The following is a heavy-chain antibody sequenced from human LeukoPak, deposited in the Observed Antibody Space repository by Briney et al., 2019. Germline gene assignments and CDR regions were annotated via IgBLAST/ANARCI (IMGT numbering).Heavy chain of an antibody. D-gene: IGHD3-22*01. CDR3: AREWGLRYYYDSSGYYGHWFDP. CDR1: GYTFTSYG. J-gene: IGHJ5*02. Sequence: ASVKVSCKASGYTFTSYGISWVRQAPGQGLEWMGWISAYNGNTNYAQKLQGRVTMTTDTSTSTAYMELRSLRSDDTAVYYCAREWGLRYYYDSSGYYGHWFDPWGQGTLVTVPS. V-gene: IGHV1-18*01. CDR2: ISAYNGNT.